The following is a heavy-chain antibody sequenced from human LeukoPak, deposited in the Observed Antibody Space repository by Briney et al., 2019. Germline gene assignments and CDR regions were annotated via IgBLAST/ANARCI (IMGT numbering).Heavy chain of an antibody. V-gene: IGHV4-30-4*01. J-gene: IGHJ6*02. D-gene: IGHD3/OR15-3a*01. Sequence: SQTLSLTCTVSGGSISSGDYYWRWIRQPPGKGLEWIGYIYYSGSTYYNPSLKSRVTISIDTSKNQFSLKLSSVTAADTAVYYCARVLEGDWSAPNYYYYGMDVWGQGTTVTVSS. CDR1: GGSISSGDYY. CDR3: ARVLEGDWSAPNYYYYGMDV. CDR2: IYYSGST.